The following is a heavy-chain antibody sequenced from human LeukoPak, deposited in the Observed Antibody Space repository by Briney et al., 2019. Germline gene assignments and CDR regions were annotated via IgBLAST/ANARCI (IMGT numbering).Heavy chain of an antibody. V-gene: IGHV3-23*01. J-gene: IGHJ5*02. CDR2: ISGSGGST. D-gene: IGHD3-22*01. Sequence: GGSLRLSCAASGFTFSSYAMSWVRQAPGKGLEWVSAISGSGGSTYYADSVKGRFTISRDNSKNTLYLQMNSLRAEDTAVYYCANIQKGSGYYFPWGQGTLVTVSS. CDR1: GFTFSSYA. CDR3: ANIQKGSGYYFP.